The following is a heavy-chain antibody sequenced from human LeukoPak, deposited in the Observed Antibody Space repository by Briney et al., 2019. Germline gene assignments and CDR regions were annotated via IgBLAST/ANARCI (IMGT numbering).Heavy chain of an antibody. Sequence: ASVKVSCKASGYTFTGYYMHWVRQAPGQGLEWMGIINPSGGSTSYAQKFQGRVTMTRDTSTSTVYMELSSLRSEDTAVYYCARDLERFGELSGFDYWGQGTLVTVSS. CDR2: INPSGGST. D-gene: IGHD3-10*01. V-gene: IGHV1-46*01. J-gene: IGHJ4*02. CDR3: ARDLERFGELSGFDY. CDR1: GYTFTGYY.